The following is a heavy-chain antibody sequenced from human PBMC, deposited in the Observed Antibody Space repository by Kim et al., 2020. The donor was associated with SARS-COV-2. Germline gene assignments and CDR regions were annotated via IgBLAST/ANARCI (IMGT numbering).Heavy chain of an antibody. CDR3: AREYSSSWYSTDY. D-gene: IGHD6-13*01. V-gene: IGHV3-33*01. CDR2: IWYDGSNK. J-gene: IGHJ4*02. Sequence: GGSLRLSCAASGFTFSSYGMHWVRQAPGKGLEWVVVIWYDGSNKYYADSVKGRFTISRDNSKNTLYLQMNSLRAEDTAVYYCAREYSSSWYSTDYWGQGTLVTVSS. CDR1: GFTFSSYG.